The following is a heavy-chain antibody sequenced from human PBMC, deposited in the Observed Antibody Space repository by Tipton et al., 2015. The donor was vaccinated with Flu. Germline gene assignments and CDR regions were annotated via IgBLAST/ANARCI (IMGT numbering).Heavy chain of an antibody. D-gene: IGHD2-2*01. CDR1: GGSINRSHYY. CDR2: IYHSGST. CDR3: ARDAQEHCSSSSSCSEFDY. V-gene: IGHV4-39*07. J-gene: IGHJ4*02. Sequence: LRLSCTVSGGSINRSHYYWGWIRQPPGKGLEWIGSIYHSGSTFYHPSLKSRVTISVDTAKNQFSLELSSVTAADTAVYYCARDAQEHCSSSSSCSEFDYWGQGTLVTVFS.